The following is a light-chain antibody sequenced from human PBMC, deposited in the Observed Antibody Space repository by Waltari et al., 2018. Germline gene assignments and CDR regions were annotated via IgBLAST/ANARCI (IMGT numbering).Light chain of an antibody. CDR3: QQYYSTPLT. CDR1: PSFLYSSDNNNY. J-gene: IGKJ4*01. V-gene: IGKV4-1*01. Sequence: DIVMTQSPDSLAVSLGERATINCKSSPSFLYSSDNNNYLAWYQQKPGQPPKLLIYWASTRESGVPDRFSGSGSGTDFTLTISSLQAEDVAVYYCQQYYSTPLTFGGGTKEEIK. CDR2: WAS.